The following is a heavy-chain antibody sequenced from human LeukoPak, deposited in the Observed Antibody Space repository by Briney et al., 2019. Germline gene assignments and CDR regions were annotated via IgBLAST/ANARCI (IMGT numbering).Heavy chain of an antibody. J-gene: IGHJ6*03. CDR2: IIPIFGTA. CDR1: GGTFSSYA. Sequence: SVKVSCKASGGTFSSYAISWVRQAPGQGLEWMGGIIPIFGTANYAQKFQGRVTITADESTSTAYMELSSLRSEDTAVYYCARVRGSSNYYYYYMDVWGKGTTVTVSS. CDR3: ARVRGSSNYYYYYMDV. V-gene: IGHV1-69*13. D-gene: IGHD6-6*01.